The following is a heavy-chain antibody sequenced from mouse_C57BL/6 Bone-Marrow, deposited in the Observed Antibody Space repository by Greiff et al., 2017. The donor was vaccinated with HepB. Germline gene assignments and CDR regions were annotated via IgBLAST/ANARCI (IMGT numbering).Heavy chain of an antibody. D-gene: IGHD2-4*01. CDR1: EYEFPSHD. Sequence: EVKLVESGGGLVQPGESLKLSCESNEYEFPSHDMSWVRKTPEKRLELVAAINSDGGSTYYPDTMERRFIISRYNTKKTLYLQMSSLRSEDTALYYCARHGDYDGVGAMDYWGQGTSVTVSS. CDR3: ARHGDYDGVGAMDY. J-gene: IGHJ4*01. V-gene: IGHV5-2*01. CDR2: INSDGGST.